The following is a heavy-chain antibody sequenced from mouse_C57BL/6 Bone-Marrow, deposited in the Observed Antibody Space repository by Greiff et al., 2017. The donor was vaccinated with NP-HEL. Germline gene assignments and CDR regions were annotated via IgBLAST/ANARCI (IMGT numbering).Heavy chain of an antibody. D-gene: IGHD1-1*01. CDR1: GFTFSDYG. J-gene: IGHJ4*01. CDR3: AKFTTVRAMDY. Sequence: EVQGVESGGGLVKPGGSLKLSCAASGFTFSDYGMPWVRQAPEKGLEWVAYISSGSSTIYYADTVKGRFTISRDNAKNNLFLQMTSLRSEDTAMYYCAKFTTVRAMDYWGQGTSVTVSS. CDR2: ISSGSSTI. V-gene: IGHV5-17*01.